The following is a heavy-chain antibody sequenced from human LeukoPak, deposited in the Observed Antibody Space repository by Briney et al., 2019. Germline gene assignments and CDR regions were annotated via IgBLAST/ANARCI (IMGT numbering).Heavy chain of an antibody. CDR2: INPNSGGT. D-gene: IGHD3-10*01. CDR3: AQWDYYGSGSYYVRDY. J-gene: IGHJ4*02. CDR1: GYTFTGYY. Sequence: ASVKVSCKASGYTFTGYYMHWVRQAPGQGLEWMGRINPNSGGTNYAQKFQGRVTMTRDTSISTVYMELSRLRSDDTAVYYCAQWDYYGSGSYYVRDYWGQGTLVTVSS. V-gene: IGHV1-2*06.